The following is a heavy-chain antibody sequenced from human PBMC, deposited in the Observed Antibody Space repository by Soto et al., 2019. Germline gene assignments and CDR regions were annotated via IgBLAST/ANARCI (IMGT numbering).Heavy chain of an antibody. CDR3: AGFWFGHLYDTYGPQISVGS. D-gene: IGHD3-10*01. CDR1: ADSGFRFSNYA. CDR2: ISYDENTQ. V-gene: IGHV3-30-3*01. Sequence: QLHLVESGGGVVQPGRSLRLSCAGSADSGFRFSNYAIHWVRQAPGKGLEWLAVISYDENTQYYADYVKGRFTISRDNSKVTVFLHPYSLRDEDTAMYYCAGFWFGHLYDTYGPQISVGSWGQGTLVTVS. J-gene: IGHJ5*02.